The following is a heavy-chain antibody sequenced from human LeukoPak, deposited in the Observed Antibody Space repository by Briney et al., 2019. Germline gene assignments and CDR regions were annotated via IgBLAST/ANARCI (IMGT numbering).Heavy chain of an antibody. CDR3: VKSPSSSSWYAAFDF. D-gene: IGHD6-13*01. Sequence: GGSLRLSCAASGFTFGPYSMNWVRQAPGKGLEWVSSITGSSSDKYYADSVKGRFTISRDNSKNTLYLQMSSLRVEDTAVYYCVKSPSSSSWYAAFDFWGQGTMVTVSS. V-gene: IGHV3-21*01. CDR1: GFTFGPYS. J-gene: IGHJ3*01. CDR2: ITGSSSDK.